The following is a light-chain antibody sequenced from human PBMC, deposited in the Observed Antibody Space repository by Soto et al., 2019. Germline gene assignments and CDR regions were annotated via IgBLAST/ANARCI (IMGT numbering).Light chain of an antibody. J-gene: IGLJ3*02. V-gene: IGLV2-11*01. CDR2: DVT. CDR3: CSYAGSYTLV. Sequence: QSALTQPRSVSGSPGQSLTISCTGTSNDVGGYNYVSWYQQHPGKAPKLMIYDVTKRPSGVPDRFSGSKSGNTASLTISGLQAEDEADYHCCSYAGSYTLVFGGGTKLTVL. CDR1: SNDVGGYNY.